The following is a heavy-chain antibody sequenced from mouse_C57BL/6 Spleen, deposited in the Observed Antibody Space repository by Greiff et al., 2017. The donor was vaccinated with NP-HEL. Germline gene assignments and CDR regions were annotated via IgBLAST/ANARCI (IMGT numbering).Heavy chain of an antibody. V-gene: IGHV1-81*01. CDR1: GYTFTSYG. D-gene: IGHD2-1*01. CDR2: IYPRSGNT. Sequence: QVQLKQSGAELARPGASVKLSCKASGYTFTSYGISWVKQRTGQGLEWIGEIYPRSGNTYYNEKFKGKATLTADKSSSTAYMELRSLTSEDSAVYFCASNYDGGYYAMDYWGQGTSVTVSS. CDR3: ASNYDGGYYAMDY. J-gene: IGHJ4*01.